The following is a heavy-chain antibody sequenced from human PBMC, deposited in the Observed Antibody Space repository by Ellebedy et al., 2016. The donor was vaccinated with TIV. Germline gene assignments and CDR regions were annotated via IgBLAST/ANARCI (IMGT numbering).Heavy chain of an antibody. CDR2: VYHSGNT. J-gene: IGHJ5*02. CDR1: GGSISSGSHY. D-gene: IGHD3-10*01. V-gene: IGHV4-39*07. Sequence: SETLSLTXTVSGGSISSGSHYWGWIRQTPGRGLEWIGSVYHSGNTYYNPSFESRVTISPDTTENRFSLTLKSVTAADTAIYYCARGGNYFGSPFDPWGPGTLVTVSS. CDR3: ARGGNYFGSPFDP.